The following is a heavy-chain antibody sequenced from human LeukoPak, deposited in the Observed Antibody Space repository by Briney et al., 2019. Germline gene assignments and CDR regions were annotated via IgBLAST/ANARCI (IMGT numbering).Heavy chain of an antibody. CDR3: VRDRRTNWGPYYYYYGMDV. CDR2: IYYSGST. CDR1: GGSISSYY. J-gene: IGHJ6*02. V-gene: IGHV4-59*01. Sequence: SETLSLTCTVSGGSISSYYWSWIRQPPGKGLEWIGYIYYSGSTNYNPSLKSRVTISVDTSKNQFSLKLSSVTAADTAVYYCVRDRRTNWGPYYYYYGMDVWGQGTTVTVSS. D-gene: IGHD7-27*01.